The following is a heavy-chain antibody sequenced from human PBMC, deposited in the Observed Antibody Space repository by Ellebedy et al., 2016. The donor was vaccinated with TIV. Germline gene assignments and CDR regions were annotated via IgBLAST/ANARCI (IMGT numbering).Heavy chain of an antibody. J-gene: IGHJ3*02. CDR3: AKPMGPGGRFDAFDI. V-gene: IGHV3-23*01. CDR1: GFTFSNYA. CDR2: ITGIGTST. D-gene: IGHD3-16*01. Sequence: GESLKISXAASGFTFSNYAMSWVRRAPRKGLEWVSAITGIGTSTYYADSVKGRFTISRDNSKNTLSLQMNSLRADDTAIYYCAKPMGPGGRFDAFDIWGQGTLVTVSS.